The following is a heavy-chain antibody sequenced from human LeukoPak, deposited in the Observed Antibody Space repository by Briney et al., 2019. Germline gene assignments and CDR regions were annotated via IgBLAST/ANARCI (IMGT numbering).Heavy chain of an antibody. D-gene: IGHD6-6*01. CDR1: GFTFSSFS. J-gene: IGHJ5*02. CDR2: ISSSSSTI. CDR3: ARGKYSSSSNWFDP. Sequence: PGGSLRLSCAASGFTFSSFSMNWVRQAPGKGLEWVSYISSSSSTIYYADSVKGRFTISRDNAKNSLFLQMNSLRAEDTAVYYCARGKYSSSSNWFDPWGQGTLVTVSS. V-gene: IGHV3-48*04.